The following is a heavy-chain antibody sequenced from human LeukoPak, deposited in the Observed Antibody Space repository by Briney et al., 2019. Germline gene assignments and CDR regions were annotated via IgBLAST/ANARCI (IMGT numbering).Heavy chain of an antibody. J-gene: IGHJ5*02. CDR2: MNPNSGNT. CDR3: ARAFPSPEENWFDP. CDR1: GYTFTSYD. Sequence: ASVKDSCKASGYTFTSYDINWVRHATGQGPEWMGWMNPNSGNTGYAQKFQGRVAMTRNTSISTAYMELSSLRSEDTGVYYCARAFPSPEENWFDPWGQGTLVTVSS. D-gene: IGHD2/OR15-2a*01. V-gene: IGHV1-8*01.